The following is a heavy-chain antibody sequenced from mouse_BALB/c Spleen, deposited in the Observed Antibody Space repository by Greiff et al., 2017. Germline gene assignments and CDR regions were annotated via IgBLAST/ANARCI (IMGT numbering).Heavy chain of an antibody. CDR1: GFTFSSYT. J-gene: IGHJ2*01. CDR2: ISSGGSYT. D-gene: IGHD1-2*01. Sequence: DVMLVESGGGLVKPGGSLKLSCAASGFTFSSYTMSWVRQTPEKRLEWVATISSGGSYTYYPDSVKGRFTISRDNAKNTLYLQMSSLKSEDTAMYYCTRDRDTTAHDYWGQGTTLTVSS. CDR3: TRDRDTTAHDY. V-gene: IGHV5-6-4*01.